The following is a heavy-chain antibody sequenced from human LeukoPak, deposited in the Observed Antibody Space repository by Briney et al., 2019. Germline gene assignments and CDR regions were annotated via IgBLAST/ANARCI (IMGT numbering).Heavy chain of an antibody. CDR1: GFTVSSNY. V-gene: IGHV3-53*01. CDR2: IYSGGST. Sequence: PGGSLRLSCAASGFTVSSNYMSWVRQAPGKGLEWVSVIYSGGSTYYADSVKGRFTISRDNSKNTLYLQMNSLRAEDTAVYYCARVRGSYSSDYWGQGTLVTVSS. D-gene: IGHD1-26*01. CDR3: ARVRGSYSSDY. J-gene: IGHJ4*02.